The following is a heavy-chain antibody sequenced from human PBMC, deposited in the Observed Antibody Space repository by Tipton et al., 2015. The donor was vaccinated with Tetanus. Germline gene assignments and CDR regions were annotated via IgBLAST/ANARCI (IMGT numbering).Heavy chain of an antibody. D-gene: IGHD3-3*02. CDR1: GGSISSGGYS. J-gene: IGHJ4*02. Sequence: TLSLTCTVSGGSISSGGYSWGWIRQPPGKGLEWVGYVYHSGTTYYHPSLKSRITISVDKSKNQFSLDLTSVTAADTAVYYCARADYRDSAFFLLDNWGPGILVTVSS. V-gene: IGHV4-30-2*01. CDR2: VYHSGTT. CDR3: ARADYRDSAFFLLDN.